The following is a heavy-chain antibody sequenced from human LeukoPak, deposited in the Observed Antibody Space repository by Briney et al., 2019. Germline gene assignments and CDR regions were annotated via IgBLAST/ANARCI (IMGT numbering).Heavy chain of an antibody. V-gene: IGHV3-30-3*01. Sequence: GRSLRLSCAASGFTFSTYPMHWVRQAPGKGLEWVAVMSFDGDSEYYSDSVRGRFTVSRDNAKSTLYLQMNSLRAEDTAVYYCAREGRLAFWGQGTLVTVSS. J-gene: IGHJ4*02. D-gene: IGHD1-1*01. CDR1: GFTFSTYP. CDR2: MSFDGDSE. CDR3: AREGRLAF.